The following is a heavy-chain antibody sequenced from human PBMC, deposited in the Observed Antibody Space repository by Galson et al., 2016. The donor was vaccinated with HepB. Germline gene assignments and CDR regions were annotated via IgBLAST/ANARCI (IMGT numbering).Heavy chain of an antibody. Sequence: SLRLSCAASGFTFSSYSMNWVRQAPGKGLEWVSYISSSSTIYYADSVKGRFTISRDNAKNSLYLQMNSLRDEDTAVYYCARDLSSGWYSPYYYGMDVWGQGTTVTVSS. V-gene: IGHV3-48*02. J-gene: IGHJ6*02. D-gene: IGHD6-19*01. CDR2: ISSSSTI. CDR3: ARDLSSGWYSPYYYGMDV. CDR1: GFTFSSYS.